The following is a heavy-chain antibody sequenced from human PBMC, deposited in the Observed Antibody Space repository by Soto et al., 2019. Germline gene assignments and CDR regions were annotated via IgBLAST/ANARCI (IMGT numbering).Heavy chain of an antibody. CDR1: GFSLTTSGVG. CDR2: ICWDDDK. Sequence: QITLKESGPTLVRPTQTLTLTCTFSGFSLTTSGVGVGWIRQPPGKALEWLAVICWDDDKRYSSSLKSRLTIPKDTSKNQVVLTMTNMDPVDTATYYCAHHPYYGLGSYSFDYWGQGTLVTVSS. D-gene: IGHD3-10*01. J-gene: IGHJ4*02. CDR3: AHHPYYGLGSYSFDY. V-gene: IGHV2-5*02.